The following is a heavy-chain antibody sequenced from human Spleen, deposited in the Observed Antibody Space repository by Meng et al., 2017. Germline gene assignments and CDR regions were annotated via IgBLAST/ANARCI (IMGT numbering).Heavy chain of an antibody. CDR1: GFTFSKYA. Sequence: GGSLRLSCAAPGFTFSKYAMIWVRQAPGKGLEWLSGISGSGDTTYYADSVKGRFTISRDNSKNTLSLQMDSLRAEDTAVYFCAKVWAGLAAAARFDYWGQGTLVTVSS. D-gene: IGHD6-13*01. CDR3: AKVWAGLAAAARFDY. J-gene: IGHJ4*02. V-gene: IGHV3-23*01. CDR2: ISGSGDTT.